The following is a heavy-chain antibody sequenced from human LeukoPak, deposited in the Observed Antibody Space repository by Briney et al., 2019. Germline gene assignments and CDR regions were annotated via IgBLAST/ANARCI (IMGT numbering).Heavy chain of an antibody. CDR2: INSDGSST. J-gene: IGHJ4*02. V-gene: IGHV3-74*01. CDR3: ARGSYSGSYYRRLFVSTADY. CDR1: GFTFSSYW. Sequence: PGGSLRLSCAASGFTFSSYWMHWVRQAPGKGLVWVSRINSDGSSTSYADSVKGRFTISRDNAKNTLYLQMNSLRAEDTAVYYCARGSYSGSYYRRLFVSTADYWGQGTLVIVSS. D-gene: IGHD1-26*01.